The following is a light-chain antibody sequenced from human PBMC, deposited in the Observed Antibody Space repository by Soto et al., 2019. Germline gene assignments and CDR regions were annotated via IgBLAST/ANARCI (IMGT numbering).Light chain of an antibody. CDR1: QNITRW. CDR2: QAS. CDR3: QQFKNYPLT. J-gene: IGKJ4*01. Sequence: DIQMNQSPSTLSTSIGDRVTITCRASQNITRWLAWYQQKPGKAPKLLIYQASTLESGVPSRFSGSGSGTEFSLTISSLQPDDFATYYCQQFKNYPLTFGGGTKVDSK. V-gene: IGKV1-5*03.